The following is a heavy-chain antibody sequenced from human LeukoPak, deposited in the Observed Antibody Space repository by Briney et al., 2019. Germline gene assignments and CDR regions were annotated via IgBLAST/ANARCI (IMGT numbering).Heavy chain of an antibody. V-gene: IGHV3-30*04. J-gene: IGHJ4*01. CDR3: ARDGGYTGGWTYGAGDY. CDR1: GFTFSAYV. D-gene: IGHD2-8*02. Sequence: GGSLRLSCAASGFTFSAYVTHWVRQAPGKGLECVAVISNDGNEKYYADSVKGRFSISRDNSKNTLYLQMSSLRTEDTAVYYCARDGGYTGGWTYGAGDYWGQGNLVTVSS. CDR2: ISNDGNEK.